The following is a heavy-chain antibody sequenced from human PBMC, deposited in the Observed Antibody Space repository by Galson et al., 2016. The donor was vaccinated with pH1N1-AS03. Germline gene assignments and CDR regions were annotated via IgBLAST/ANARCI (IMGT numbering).Heavy chain of an antibody. CDR1: GDSIRSDTYA. V-gene: IGHV4-61*02. Sequence: TLSLTCAVSGDSIRSDTYAWSWIRQSAEKGLEWVGRVYPGLSSNYNPARKGRVTISVDTSKNQFSLKLRSVTAADTAVYYCAREGCGARSTTGCYAIGLGRRSYMDVW. J-gene: IGHJ6*03. CDR2: VYPGLSS. CDR3: AREGCGARSTTGCYAIGLGRRSYMDV. D-gene: IGHD2-2*01.